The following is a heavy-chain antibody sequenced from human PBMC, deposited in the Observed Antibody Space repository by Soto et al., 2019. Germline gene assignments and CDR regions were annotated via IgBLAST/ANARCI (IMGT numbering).Heavy chain of an antibody. V-gene: IGHV3-23*01. CDR2: ISASGGRP. J-gene: IGHJ5*01. CDR3: AKARCYTSDCYVPDS. CDR1: GVTFGTYT. D-gene: IGHD3-16*02. Sequence: GGSLRLSCAASGVTFGTYTMSWARKAPRKGQEWISGISASGGRPSYADSVQGRFIISRDNSMNTVYLQMSSLRAEDTVMYFCAKARCYTSDCYVPDSWGKGTWVTVSS.